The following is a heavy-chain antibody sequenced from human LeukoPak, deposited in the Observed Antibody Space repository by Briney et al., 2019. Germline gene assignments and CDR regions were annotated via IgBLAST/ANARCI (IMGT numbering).Heavy chain of an antibody. V-gene: IGHV3-20*04. CDR3: ARASDPWLQLT. Sequence: PGGSLRLSCAASGFTFDDYGMSWVRQAPGKGLEWVSGINWNGGSTGYADSVRGRFSISRDNAQTSLYLQMNSLRAEDTAVYYCARASDPWLQLTWGQGTLVTVSS. CDR2: INWNGGST. J-gene: IGHJ5*02. D-gene: IGHD5-24*01. CDR1: GFTFDDYG.